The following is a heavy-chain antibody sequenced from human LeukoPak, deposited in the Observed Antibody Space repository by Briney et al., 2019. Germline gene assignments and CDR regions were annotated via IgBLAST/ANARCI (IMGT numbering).Heavy chain of an antibody. CDR1: GGSISSSSYY. V-gene: IGHV4-39*01. CDR2: IYYSGST. D-gene: IGHD3-16*02. J-gene: IGHJ4*02. CDR3: ARGGLRLGELSFLTYYFDY. Sequence: KPSETLSLTCTVSGGSISSSSYYWGWIRQPPGKGLEWIGSIYYSGSTYYNPSLKSRVTISVDTSKNQFSLKLSSVTAADTAVYYCARGGLRLGELSFLTYYFDYWGQGTLVTVSS.